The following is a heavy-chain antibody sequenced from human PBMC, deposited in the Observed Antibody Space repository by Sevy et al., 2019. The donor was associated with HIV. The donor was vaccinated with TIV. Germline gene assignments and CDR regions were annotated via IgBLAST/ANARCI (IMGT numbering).Heavy chain of an antibody. CDR2: INPNSGGT. Sequence: ASVKVSCKASGYTFTGYYMHWVRQAPGQGLEWMGRINPNSGGTNYAQKFQGRVTMTRDTSIRTAYMELSRLRSDDTAVYYCARGAYCSSTSCYTYYYYGMDVWGQGTTVTVSS. J-gene: IGHJ6*02. CDR1: GYTFTGYY. D-gene: IGHD2-2*02. V-gene: IGHV1-2*06. CDR3: ARGAYCSSTSCYTYYYYGMDV.